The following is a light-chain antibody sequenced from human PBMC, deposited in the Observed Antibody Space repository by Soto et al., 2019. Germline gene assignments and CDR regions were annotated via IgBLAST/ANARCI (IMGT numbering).Light chain of an antibody. CDR1: QSVGSNN. CDR2: DAS. V-gene: IGKV3-20*01. J-gene: IGKJ5*01. CDR3: QQYANSIT. Sequence: EIVLTQSPGTQSLSPGETATLSCRASQSVGSNNLAWYHQKPGQTPRLLISDASSRATGIPDRFSGSGSGTDFTLTISRLEPEDFAVYYCQQYANSITFGQGTRLEIE.